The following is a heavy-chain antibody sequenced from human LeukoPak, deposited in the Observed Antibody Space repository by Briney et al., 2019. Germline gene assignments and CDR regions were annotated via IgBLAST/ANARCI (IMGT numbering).Heavy chain of an antibody. CDR3: ARDPRNYYYDSSGYYSDWYFDL. Sequence: SGGSLRLSCAASGFTFSDYYMSWIRQAPGKGLEWVSYISSSGSTIYYADSVKGRFTISRDNAKNSLYLQMNSLRAEDAAVYYCARDPRNYYYDSSGYYSDWYFDLWGRGTLVTVSS. CDR1: GFTFSDYY. D-gene: IGHD3-22*01. CDR2: ISSSGSTI. V-gene: IGHV3-11*01. J-gene: IGHJ2*01.